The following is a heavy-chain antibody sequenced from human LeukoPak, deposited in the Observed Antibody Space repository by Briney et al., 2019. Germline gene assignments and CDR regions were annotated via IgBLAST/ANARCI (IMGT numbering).Heavy chain of an antibody. CDR3: ARSSYGAGSKPYWVDY. Sequence: GSLRLSCAASGFTFSSYGMHWVRQAPGKGLEYIGSYSGSTYYNPSLKSRVTISVDTSKKQFSLKLSSVTAADTAVYYCARSSYGAGSKPYWVDYWGQGTLVTVSS. CDR2: YSGST. V-gene: IGHV4-39*01. J-gene: IGHJ4*02. D-gene: IGHD3-10*01. CDR1: GFTFSSYG.